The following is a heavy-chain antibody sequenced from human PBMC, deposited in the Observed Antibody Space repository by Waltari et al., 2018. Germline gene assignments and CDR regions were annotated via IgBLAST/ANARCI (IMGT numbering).Heavy chain of an antibody. V-gene: IGHV3-30*02. CDR2: IRYDGSNK. Sequence: QVQLVESGGGVVQPGGSLRLSCAASGFTFSSSGLHWVRQAPGKGLEWVAFIRYDGSNKYYADSVKGRFTISRDNSKNTLYLQMNSLRAEDTAVYYCAKAPPYYYYYMDVWGKGTTVTISS. J-gene: IGHJ6*03. CDR1: GFTFSSSG. CDR3: AKAPPYYYYYMDV.